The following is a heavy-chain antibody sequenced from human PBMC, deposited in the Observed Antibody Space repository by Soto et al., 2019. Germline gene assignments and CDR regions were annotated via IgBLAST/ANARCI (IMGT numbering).Heavy chain of an antibody. Sequence: SETLSLTCTVSGGSISGYYWSWIRQPPGKGLEWVGYISSSGSTNYNPSLNSRVTISVDTSKNQFFLKLSSVTAADTAVYYCARHLFDSSGYYFLDLDYWGQGTLVTV. D-gene: IGHD3-22*01. CDR3: ARHLFDSSGYYFLDLDY. CDR2: ISSSGST. CDR1: GGSISGYY. J-gene: IGHJ4*02. V-gene: IGHV4-59*08.